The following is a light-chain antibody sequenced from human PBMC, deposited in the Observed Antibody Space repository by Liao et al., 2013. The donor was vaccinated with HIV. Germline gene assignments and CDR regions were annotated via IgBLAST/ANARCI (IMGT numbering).Light chain of an antibody. Sequence: SYDLTQPPSVSVSPGQTATITCSGENLGDGYASWYQQKPGQSPALIIYQDTKRPSGIPERFSGSNSGNTATLTISETQAVDEADYYCQAWDSSVLFGGGTKLTVL. CDR2: QDT. CDR1: NLGDGY. J-gene: IGLJ2*01. V-gene: IGLV3-1*01. CDR3: QAWDSSVL.